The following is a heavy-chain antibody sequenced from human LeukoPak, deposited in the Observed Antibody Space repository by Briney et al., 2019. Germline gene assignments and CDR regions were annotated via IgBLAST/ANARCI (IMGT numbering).Heavy chain of an antibody. CDR1: GGTVSSYA. J-gene: IGHJ4*02. CDR3: ASGGGYSGYDWFDY. V-gene: IGHV1-69*13. CDR2: LIPIFGTA. Sequence: SVKVSCKASGGTVSSYAISWVRQAPGQGLEWMGGLIPIFGTANYAQKFQGRVTITADESTSTAYMELSSLRSEDTAVYYCASGGGYSGYDWFDYWGQGTLVTVSS. D-gene: IGHD5-12*01.